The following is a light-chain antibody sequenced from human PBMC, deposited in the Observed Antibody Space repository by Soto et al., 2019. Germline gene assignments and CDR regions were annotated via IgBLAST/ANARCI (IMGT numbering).Light chain of an antibody. Sequence: EIVMTQSPATLSVSPGERATLSCRASQTVYNNLAWYQQKPGQPPRLLIYGASARATGIPARFSGSGSGTEFTLTICSLQSEDFAVYYCQQYSNWPLTFGGGTKVEIK. CDR1: QTVYNN. CDR2: GAS. J-gene: IGKJ4*01. CDR3: QQYSNWPLT. V-gene: IGKV3-15*01.